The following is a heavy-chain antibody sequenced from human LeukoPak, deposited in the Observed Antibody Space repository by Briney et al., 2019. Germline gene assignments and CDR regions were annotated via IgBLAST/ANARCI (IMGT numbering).Heavy chain of an antibody. J-gene: IGHJ6*03. CDR3: ASGPVGPFDYYYYMDV. CDR1: GGSISSYY. CDR2: IYYSGST. V-gene: IGHV4-59*01. D-gene: IGHD4-23*01. Sequence: SETLSLTCTVSGGSISSYYWSWIRQPPGKGLEWIGYIYYSGSTNYNPSLKSRVTISVDTSKNQFSLKLSSVTAADTAVYYCASGPVGPFDYYYYMDVWGKGTTVTISS.